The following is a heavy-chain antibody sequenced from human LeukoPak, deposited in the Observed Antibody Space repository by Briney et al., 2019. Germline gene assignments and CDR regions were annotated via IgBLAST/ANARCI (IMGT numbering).Heavy chain of an antibody. D-gene: IGHD2-15*01. J-gene: IGHJ5*02. V-gene: IGHV1-18*01. CDR1: GYTFTSYG. CDR2: ISAYNGNT. CDR3: ARRGRYCSGGSCYSGWFDP. Sequence: LGASVKVSCKASGYTFTSYGISWVRQAPGQGLEWMGWISAYNGNTNYAQKLQGRVTMTTDTSTSTAYMELRSLRSDDTAVYYCARRGRYCSGGSCYSGWFDPWGQGTLVTASS.